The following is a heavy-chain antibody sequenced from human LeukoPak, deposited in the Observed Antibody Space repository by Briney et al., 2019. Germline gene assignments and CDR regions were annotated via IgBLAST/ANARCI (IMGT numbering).Heavy chain of an antibody. CDR3: AREIRFNSYYGMDA. CDR2: INPKSGGT. J-gene: IGHJ6*02. CDR1: GYTFSDYY. Sequence: ASVTVSCKSSGYTFSDYYIHWVRQAPGQGLEWMGWINPKSGGTNFAQKFQDRVTMTRDTSITTGYMELSGLTSDDTAVYYCAREIRFNSYYGMDAWGQGTTVTVSS. D-gene: IGHD3-10*01. V-gene: IGHV1-2*02.